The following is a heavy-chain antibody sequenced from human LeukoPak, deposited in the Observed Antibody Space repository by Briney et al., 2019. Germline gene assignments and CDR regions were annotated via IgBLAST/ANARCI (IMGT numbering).Heavy chain of an antibody. D-gene: IGHD6-19*01. CDR3: ARVAGRVIDY. J-gene: IGHJ4*02. CDR2: IYHSGST. CDR1: GXSISSSNW. V-gene: IGHV4-4*02. Sequence: PSETLSLTCAVSGXSISSSNWWSWVRQPPGKGLEWIGEIYHSGSTNYNLSLKSQVTISVNKSKNQFSLKLSSVTAADTAVYYCARVAGRVIDYWGQGTLVTVSS.